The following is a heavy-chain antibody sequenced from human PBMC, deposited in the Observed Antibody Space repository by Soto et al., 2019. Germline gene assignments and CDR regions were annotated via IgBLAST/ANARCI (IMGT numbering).Heavy chain of an antibody. CDR1: GGTFSSYT. CDR2: IIPILGIA. V-gene: IGHV1-69*02. CDR3: ACWNYGPFCN. Sequence: QVQLVQSGAEVKKPGSSVKVSCKASGGTFSSYTISWVRQAPGQGLEWMGRIIPILGIANYAQKFQGRVTITPDKPPSTASMGLGSLSSGNTAVYYWACWNYGPFCNWGQGTLVTVPS. D-gene: IGHD1-7*01. J-gene: IGHJ4*02.